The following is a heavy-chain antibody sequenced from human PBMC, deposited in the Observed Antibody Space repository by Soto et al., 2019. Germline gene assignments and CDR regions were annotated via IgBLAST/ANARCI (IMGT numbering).Heavy chain of an antibody. J-gene: IGHJ5*02. CDR3: ARHWWVRGVMYNWFDP. CDR2: IYYSGST. D-gene: IGHD3-10*01. V-gene: IGHV4-39*01. CDR1: GGSISSSSYY. Sequence: QLQLQESGPGLVKPSETLSLTCTVSGGSISSSSYYWGWIRQPPGKGLEWIGSIYYSGSTYYNPSLKSRVTISVDTSKNQFSLKLSSVTAADTAVYYCARHWWVRGVMYNWFDPWGQGTLVTVSS.